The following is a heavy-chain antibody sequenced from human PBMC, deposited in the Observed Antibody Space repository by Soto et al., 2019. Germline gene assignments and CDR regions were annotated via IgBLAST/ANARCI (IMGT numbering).Heavy chain of an antibody. V-gene: IGHV1-69*02. CDR1: GGTFSSYT. D-gene: IGHD3-16*02. CDR3: ASSRPYNDYIWGSYRSPPNEYFPH. CDR2: IIPILGIA. Sequence: QVQLVQSGAEVKKPGSSVKVSCKASGGTFSSYTISWVRQAPGQGLEWMGRIIPILGIANYAQKFQGRVTITADKSTSTAYMELSSLRSEDTAVYYCASSRPYNDYIWGSYRSPPNEYFPHWGQGTLVTVSS. J-gene: IGHJ1*01.